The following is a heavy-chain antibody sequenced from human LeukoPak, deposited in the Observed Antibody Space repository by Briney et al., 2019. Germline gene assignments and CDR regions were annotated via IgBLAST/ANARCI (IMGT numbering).Heavy chain of an antibody. D-gene: IGHD2-2*01. J-gene: IGHJ4*02. CDR2: ISSSSSYI. Sequence: GGSLRLSCAASGFTFSSYSMNWVRQAPGKGLEWVSSISSSSSYIYDANSVKGRFTISRDNSKNTLYLQMNSLRAEDTAVYYCAKSKTPYCSSANCLMFDYWGQGALVTVSS. V-gene: IGHV3-21*04. CDR1: GFTFSSYS. CDR3: AKSKTPYCSSANCLMFDY.